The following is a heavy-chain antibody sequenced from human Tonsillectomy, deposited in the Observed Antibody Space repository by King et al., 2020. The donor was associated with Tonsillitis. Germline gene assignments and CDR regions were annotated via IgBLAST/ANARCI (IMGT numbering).Heavy chain of an antibody. D-gene: IGHD2/OR15-2a*01. J-gene: IGHJ4*02. CDR2: IRYDGSNK. CDR3: AKDPPAFNPRYYFDY. CDR1: GFTFSSYG. V-gene: IGHV3-30*02. Sequence: VQLVESGGGVVQPGGSLRLSCAASGFTFSSYGMHWVRQAPGKGLEWVAFIRYDGSNKYYADSVKGRFTISRDNSKNTLYLQMNSLRAEDTAVYYCAKDPPAFNPRYYFDYWGQGPLVTVSS.